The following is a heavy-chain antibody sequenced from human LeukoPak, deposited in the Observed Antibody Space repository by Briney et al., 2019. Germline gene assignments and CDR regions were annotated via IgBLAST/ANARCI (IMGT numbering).Heavy chain of an antibody. CDR1: GFTFSSYD. V-gene: IGHV3-33*01. J-gene: IGHJ4*02. Sequence: PGGSLRLSCAASGFTFSSYDIHWVRQAPGKGLEWVAVIWYDGSNTYYADSVKGRFTVSKDNSKNTLYLQMNNLRAEDTAVYFCARHRTPYTIFGVALDYWGQGALVTVSS. CDR2: IWYDGSNT. D-gene: IGHD3-3*01. CDR3: ARHRTPYTIFGVALDY.